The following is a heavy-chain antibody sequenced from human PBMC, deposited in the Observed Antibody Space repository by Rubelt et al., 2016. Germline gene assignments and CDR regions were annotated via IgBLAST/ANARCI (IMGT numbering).Heavy chain of an antibody. CDR3: ARPPIINVDY. V-gene: IGHV3-23*01. CDR2: ISGSGGST. CDR1: GFTFSSYA. J-gene: IGHJ4*02. D-gene: IGHD3-10*01. Sequence: EVQLLESGGGLVQPGGSLRLSCAASGFTFSSYAMSWVRQAPGKGLEWVSAISGSGGSTYYADSVKGRFTISRDNSKNTRNMKRNSLSAKETAVYYCARPPIINVDYWGQGTLVTVSS.